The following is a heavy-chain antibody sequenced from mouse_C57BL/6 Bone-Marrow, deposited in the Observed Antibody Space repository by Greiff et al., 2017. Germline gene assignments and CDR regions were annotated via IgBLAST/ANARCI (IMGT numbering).Heavy chain of an antibody. CDR3: AREMITQYYFDY. V-gene: IGHV1-81*01. Sequence: QVQLQQSGAELARPGASVKLSCKASGYTFTSYGISWVKQRTGQGLEWIGEIYPRSGNTYYNEKFKGKATLTADKSSSTAYMELRSLTSEDSAVYFCAREMITQYYFDYWGQGTTLKVSS. CDR2: IYPRSGNT. D-gene: IGHD2-4*01. J-gene: IGHJ2*01. CDR1: GYTFTSYG.